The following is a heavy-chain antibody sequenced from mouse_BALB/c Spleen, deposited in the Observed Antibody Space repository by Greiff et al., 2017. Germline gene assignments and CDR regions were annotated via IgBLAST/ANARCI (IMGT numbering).Heavy chain of an antibody. D-gene: IGHD2-4*01. Sequence: VQLQQSGAELVRPGTSVKVSCKASGYAFTNYLIEWVKQRPGQGLEWIGVINPGSGGTNYNEKFKGKATLTADKSSSTAYMQLSSLTSDDSAVYYCARGGDSTMITTDPAWFAYWGQGTLVTVSA. V-gene: IGHV1-54*01. CDR1: GYAFTNYL. J-gene: IGHJ3*01. CDR2: INPGSGGT. CDR3: ARGGDSTMITTDPAWFAY.